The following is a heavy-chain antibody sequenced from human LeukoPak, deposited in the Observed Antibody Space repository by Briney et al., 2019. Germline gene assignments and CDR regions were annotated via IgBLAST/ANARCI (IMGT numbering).Heavy chain of an antibody. D-gene: IGHD1-26*01. Sequence: SGGSLRLSCAASGFTFSTYGMHWVRQAPGKGLEWVAFIRYDGSNKYYADSVKGRFTISRDNSKNTLYLQMNSLRAEDTAVYYCAKVRYSGNRSPYYFDYWGQGTLVTVSS. CDR3: AKVRYSGNRSPYYFDY. V-gene: IGHV3-30*02. CDR1: GFTFSTYG. CDR2: IRYDGSNK. J-gene: IGHJ4*02.